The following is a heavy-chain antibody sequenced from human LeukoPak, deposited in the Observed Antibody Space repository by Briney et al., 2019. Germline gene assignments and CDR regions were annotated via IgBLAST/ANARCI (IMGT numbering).Heavy chain of an antibody. CDR3: AYTSIVGATGGPYYFDH. D-gene: IGHD1-26*01. Sequence: PSETLSLTCAVSGYSISSGYYWGWIRQPPGKGLEWIGSIYHSGSTYYNPSLKSRVTISVDTSKNQFSLKLSSVTAADTAVYYCAYTSIVGATGGPYYFDHWGQGTLVTVSS. CDR2: IYHSGST. CDR1: GYSISSGYY. V-gene: IGHV4-38-2*01. J-gene: IGHJ4*02.